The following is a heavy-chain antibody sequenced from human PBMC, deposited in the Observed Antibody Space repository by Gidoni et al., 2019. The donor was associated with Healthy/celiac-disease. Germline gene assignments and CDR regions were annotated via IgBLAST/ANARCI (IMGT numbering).Heavy chain of an antibody. Sequence: ELQLVESGGGLVQPGGSLRLSCAASGFTFSSYSMNWVRQAPGKGLEWVSYISSSSRTIYYADSVKGRFTISRDNAKNSLYLQMNSLRAEDTAVYYCARGGSYYDILTGYYTPDYFDYWGQGTLVTVSS. D-gene: IGHD3-9*01. J-gene: IGHJ4*02. CDR2: ISSSSRTI. CDR1: GFTFSSYS. V-gene: IGHV3-48*01. CDR3: ARGGSYYDILTGYYTPDYFDY.